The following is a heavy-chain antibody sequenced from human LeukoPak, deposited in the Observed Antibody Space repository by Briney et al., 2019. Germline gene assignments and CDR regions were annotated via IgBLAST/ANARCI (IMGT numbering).Heavy chain of an antibody. CDR2: ISGSGGST. J-gene: IGHJ6*02. Sequence: GGSLRLSCAASGFTFSSYAMSWVRQAPGKGLEWVSAISGSGGSTYYADSVKGRFTISRDNSKNTLYLQMNSLRAEDTAVYYCARKWAAAGTSVDYYYGMDVWGQGTTVTVSS. V-gene: IGHV3-23*01. CDR1: GFTFSSYA. CDR3: ARKWAAAGTSVDYYYGMDV. D-gene: IGHD6-13*01.